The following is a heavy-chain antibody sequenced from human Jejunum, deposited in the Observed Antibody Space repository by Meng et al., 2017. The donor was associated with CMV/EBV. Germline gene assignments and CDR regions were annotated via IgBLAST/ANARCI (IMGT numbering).Heavy chain of an antibody. CDR2: LIAVFDKT. CDR3: ARGRRNEPLFDY. J-gene: IGHJ4*02. CDR1: GGSFSTHT. D-gene: IGHD1-14*01. Sequence: HVQLVQSGAEVKKPGSPVKVACKTSGGSFSTHTFSWVRQAPGQGLEWMGGLIAVFDKTKAAPRFQDRVTFTADESTSTAYMELSSLTFDDTAVYFCARGRRNEPLFDYWGQGTLVTVSS. V-gene: IGHV1-69*13.